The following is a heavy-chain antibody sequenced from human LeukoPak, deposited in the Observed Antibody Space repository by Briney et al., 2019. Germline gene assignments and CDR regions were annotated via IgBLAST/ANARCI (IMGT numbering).Heavy chain of an antibody. CDR2: ISGKTRSI. CDR3: ANRWGL. V-gene: IGHV3-11*01. J-gene: IGHJ4*02. D-gene: IGHD3-16*01. CDR1: GFTFSDYY. Sequence: PGGSLRLSCEASGFTFSDYYMSWIRQAPGKGLEWVSSISGKTRSIFYADSVKGRFTVSRDNTKSSVSLQMSSLGAEDTAVYYCANRWGLGGQGTLVTVSS.